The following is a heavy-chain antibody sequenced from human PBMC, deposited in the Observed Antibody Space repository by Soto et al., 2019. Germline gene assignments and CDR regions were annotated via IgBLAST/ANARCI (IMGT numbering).Heavy chain of an antibody. J-gene: IGHJ4*02. CDR2: ISSSSSTI. CDR1: GFTFSSYS. V-gene: IGHV3-48*02. D-gene: IGHD1-26*01. CDR3: ARGGGYQHY. Sequence: EVQLVESGGGLVQPGGSLRLSCAASGFTFSSYSMNWVRQAPGKGLEWVSYISSSSSTIYYADSVKGRFTISRDNAKKSLYLQKNSLSDEDTAVYYCARGGGYQHYWGQGTLVTVSS.